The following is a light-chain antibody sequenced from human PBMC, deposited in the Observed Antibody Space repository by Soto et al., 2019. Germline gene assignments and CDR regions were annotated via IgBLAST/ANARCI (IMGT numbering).Light chain of an antibody. CDR3: QRSYRNPIT. J-gene: IGKJ5*01. V-gene: IGKV1-39*01. CDR1: QSISNY. CDR2: AAS. Sequence: DIQITQSASSLSASEGARVTITCQASQSISNYLNWYQQKPGKAPNLLIHAASSLQSGVPPRFSGSGSGTDITLTISILPPEDVVTYFWQRSYRNPITFGQGTRLEIK.